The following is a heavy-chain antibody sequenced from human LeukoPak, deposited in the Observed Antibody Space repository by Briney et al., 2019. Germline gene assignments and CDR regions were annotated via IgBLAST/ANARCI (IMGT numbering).Heavy chain of an antibody. CDR1: GGSISSGDYY. CDR2: IYYSGST. J-gene: IGHJ4*02. Sequence: SXTLSLTCTVSGGSISSGDYYWSWIRQPPGKGLEWIGYIYYSGSTYYNPSLKSRVTISVDTSRNQFSLNLSSVTAADTAVYYCARVWTTWCFDYWGQGTLVTVSS. CDR3: ARVWTTWCFDY. D-gene: IGHD3/OR15-3a*01. V-gene: IGHV4-30-4*01.